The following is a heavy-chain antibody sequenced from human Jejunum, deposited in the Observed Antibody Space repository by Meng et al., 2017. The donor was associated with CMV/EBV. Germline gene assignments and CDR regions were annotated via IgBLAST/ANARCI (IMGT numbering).Heavy chain of an antibody. J-gene: IGHJ4*02. Sequence: CAASGFTFSTYALHWVRQAPGKGLEWVTVMSYDGSNKYYADSVKGRFTISRDSSKNTLYLLMNSLRPEDTAVYYCAREDDYRNFFDYWGQGTLVTVSS. CDR1: GFTFSTYA. D-gene: IGHD4-11*01. V-gene: IGHV3-30-3*01. CDR2: MSYDGSNK. CDR3: AREDDYRNFFDY.